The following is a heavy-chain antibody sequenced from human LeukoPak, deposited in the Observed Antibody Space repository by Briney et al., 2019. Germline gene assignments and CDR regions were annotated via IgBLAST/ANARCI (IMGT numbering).Heavy chain of an antibody. CDR1: GFTFSSYE. Sequence: PGGSLRLSCAASGFTFSSYEMNWVRQAPGKGLEWVSYISTSGNTKYFADSVKGRFTISRDNAKNSLSLQMNSLRAEDTAVYYCATVLGVGGGYFQHWGQGTLVIVSS. CDR2: ISTSGNTK. J-gene: IGHJ1*01. D-gene: IGHD3-3*01. CDR3: ATVLGVGGGYFQH. V-gene: IGHV3-48*03.